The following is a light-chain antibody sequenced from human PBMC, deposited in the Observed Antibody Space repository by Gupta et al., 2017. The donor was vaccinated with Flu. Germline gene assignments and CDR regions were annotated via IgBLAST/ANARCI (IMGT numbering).Light chain of an antibody. CDR2: DNN. CDR3: AASDDSMQGF. V-gene: IGLV1-44*01. CDR1: STNSGSHA. Sequence: QSVLTQPPSASATPAQSVTISCSGSSTNSGSHAVYWYQQPPRTAPKLLIFDNNQRSSGAPDRFSGSKSGTSASLAISGHQYEDEADYYCAASDDSMQGFFGGGTRLTVL. J-gene: IGLJ2*01.